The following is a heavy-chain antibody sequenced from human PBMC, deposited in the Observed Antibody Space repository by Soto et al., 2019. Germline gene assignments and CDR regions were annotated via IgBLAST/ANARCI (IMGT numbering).Heavy chain of an antibody. V-gene: IGHV4-34*01. D-gene: IGHD4-17*01. CDR3: ASRFRATVTTVTDYYGMDV. Sequence: SETLSLTSAVEGVSFSCFYLILIRQPPGKGLEWIGEINHSGSTNYNPSLKSRVTISVDTSKNQFSLKLSSVTAADTAVYYCASRFRATVTTVTDYYGMDVWGQGTTVTVSS. J-gene: IGHJ6*02. CDR2: INHSGST. CDR1: GVSFSCFY.